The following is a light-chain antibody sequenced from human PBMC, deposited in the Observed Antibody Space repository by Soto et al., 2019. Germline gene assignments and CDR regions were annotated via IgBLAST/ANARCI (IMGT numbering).Light chain of an antibody. J-gene: IGLJ3*02. Sequence: QSALTQPASVSGSPGQSITISCTGTSSDVGGYNYVSWYQQHPGKAPKLMIYDVSNRPSGVSNRFSGSKSGNTASLTISGLQAKDEADYYCSSYTSSSTPYWVFGGGTKLTVL. CDR1: SSDVGGYNY. V-gene: IGLV2-14*01. CDR2: DVS. CDR3: SSYTSSSTPYWV.